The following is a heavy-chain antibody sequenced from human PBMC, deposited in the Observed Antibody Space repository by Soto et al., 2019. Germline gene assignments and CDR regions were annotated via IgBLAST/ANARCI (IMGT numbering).Heavy chain of an antibody. CDR1: GFNFINAW. CDR3: SALGV. J-gene: IGHJ6*04. Sequence: EVQLVESGGGLVEPGGSLRLSCAASGFNFINAWMHWVRQAPGKGLEWVGRIKSKADGETTDYAAPVKGRFIISRDDSKNTLYLQINSLKMEDAAVYYCSALGVWGKGTTVTVSS. CDR2: IKSKADGETT. V-gene: IGHV3-15*07. D-gene: IGHD1-26*01.